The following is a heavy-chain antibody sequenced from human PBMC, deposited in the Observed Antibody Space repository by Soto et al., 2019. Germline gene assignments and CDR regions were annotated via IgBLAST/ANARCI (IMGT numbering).Heavy chain of an antibody. CDR1: GYSFTSYW. J-gene: IGHJ4*02. CDR2: IYPGDSDT. CDR3: ARIPSTGPYYFDY. Sequence: GESLKISCKASGYSFTSYWIGWVRQMPGKGLEWMGIIYPGDSDTRYSPSFQGQVTIPADKSISTASLQWSSLKASDTAMYYCARIPSTGPYYFDYWGQGTLVTVSS. D-gene: IGHD1-1*01. V-gene: IGHV5-51*01.